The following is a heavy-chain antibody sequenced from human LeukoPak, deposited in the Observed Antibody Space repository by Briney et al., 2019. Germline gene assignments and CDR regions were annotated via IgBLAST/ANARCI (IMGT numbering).Heavy chain of an antibody. CDR2: IYYSGST. CDR1: GGSISSSSYY. J-gene: IGHJ4*02. CDR3: ARGGWTIIAARLAPQDYFDY. V-gene: IGHV4-39*01. D-gene: IGHD6-6*01. Sequence: SETLSLTCTVSGGSISSSSYYWGWIRQPPGKGLEWIGSIYYSGSTYYNPSLKSRVTISVDTSKNQFSLKLSSVTAADTAVYYCARGGWTIIAARLAPQDYFDYWGQGTLVTVSS.